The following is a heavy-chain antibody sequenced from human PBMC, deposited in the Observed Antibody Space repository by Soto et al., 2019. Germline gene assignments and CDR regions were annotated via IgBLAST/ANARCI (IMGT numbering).Heavy chain of an antibody. V-gene: IGHV4-61*01. D-gene: IGHD2-21*02. CDR1: GGSVSSGSYY. CDR2: IYYSGST. CDR3: ARACGGDCYFDPSDAFDI. J-gene: IGHJ3*02. Sequence: QVQLQESGPGLVKPSETLSLTCTVSGGSVSSGSYYWSWIRQPPGKGLEWIGYIYYSGSTNYNPSLKSRVTISVDTSKNQFSLKLSSVTAADTAVYYCARACGGDCYFDPSDAFDIWGQGTMVTVSS.